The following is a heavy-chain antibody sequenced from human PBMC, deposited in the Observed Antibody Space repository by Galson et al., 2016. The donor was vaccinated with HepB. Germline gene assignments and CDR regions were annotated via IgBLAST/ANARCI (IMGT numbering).Heavy chain of an antibody. V-gene: IGHV3-23*01. J-gene: IGHJ3*01. Sequence: SLRLSCAASGFTFSSYAMSWFRQAPGKGLEWVSAISGRDGTTQYADSVKGRFIISRDNSENSLYLQMNSLRAEDTAVYYCARVRGEPDIGRDAFAVWGQGTMVTVSS. CDR1: GFTFSSYA. D-gene: IGHD1-14*01. CDR3: ARVRGEPDIGRDAFAV. CDR2: ISGRDGTT.